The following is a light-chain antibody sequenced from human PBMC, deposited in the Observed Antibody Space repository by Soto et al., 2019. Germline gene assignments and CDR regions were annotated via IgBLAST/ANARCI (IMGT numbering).Light chain of an antibody. CDR2: DAS. CDR1: QDISSW. J-gene: IGKJ5*01. CDR3: QQANSFPIT. V-gene: IGKV1-12*01. Sequence: DIQMTQSPSSVSASVGDRVTITCRASQDISSWLAWYQQEPGKAPKLLIYDASSLQSGVPSRFSGSGSGTDFTLTIRSLQPEDFATYYCQQANSFPITFGQGTRLEIK.